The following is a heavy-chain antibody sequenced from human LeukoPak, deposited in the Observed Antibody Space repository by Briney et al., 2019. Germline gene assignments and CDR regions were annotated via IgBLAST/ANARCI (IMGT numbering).Heavy chain of an antibody. Sequence: PGRSLVLPCAASGFTFSNYAMHWVRQAPGKGLEWVAVISSDGNKIYYADSVKGRFTISRDNSKNTLYLEMNSLRPEDTALYYCARGAHRRDDYGGFFDYWGQGTLVTVSS. D-gene: IGHD4-23*01. CDR3: ARGAHRRDDYGGFFDY. J-gene: IGHJ4*02. V-gene: IGHV3-30*04. CDR2: ISSDGNKI. CDR1: GFTFSNYA.